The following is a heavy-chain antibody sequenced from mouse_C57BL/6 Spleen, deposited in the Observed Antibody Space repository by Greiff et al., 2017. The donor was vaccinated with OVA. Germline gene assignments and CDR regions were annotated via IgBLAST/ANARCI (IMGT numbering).Heavy chain of an antibody. CDR3: ARSNYYGSSLRFAY. CDR1: GSTFPSYW. J-gene: IGHJ3*01. CDR2: IDPSDSYT. V-gene: IGHV1-50*01. Sequence: QVQLKQPGAELVKPGASVKLSCKASGSTFPSYWMQWVNQRPGQGLEWIGEIDPSDSYTNSNQKFKGKATLTVDTSSSPSYMQLSSLTAEDSAVYYCARSNYYGSSLRFAYWGQGTLVTVSA. D-gene: IGHD1-1*01.